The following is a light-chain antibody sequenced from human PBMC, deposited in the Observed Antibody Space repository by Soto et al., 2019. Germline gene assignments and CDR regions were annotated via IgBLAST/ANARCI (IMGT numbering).Light chain of an antibody. Sequence: EIVLTQSPATLSLSPGERATLSCRASQSVSSYLAWYQQKPGQAPRLLIYDASNGATGIPARFSGSGSGTDFTLTISSLETEDFAVYYCQQRSNWLTFGGGTKVEIK. CDR2: DAS. CDR1: QSVSSY. J-gene: IGKJ4*01. CDR3: QQRSNWLT. V-gene: IGKV3-11*01.